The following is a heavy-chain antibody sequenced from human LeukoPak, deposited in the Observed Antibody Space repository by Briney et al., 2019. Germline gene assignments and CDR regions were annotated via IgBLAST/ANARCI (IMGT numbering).Heavy chain of an antibody. CDR3: ARHSPLPYYDFWSGYYSRNWFDP. Sequence: SETLSLTCTVSGGSISSYYWSWIRQPPGKGLEWIGYICTSGSTNYNPSLKSRVTISVDTSKNQFSLKLSSVTAADTAVYYCARHSPLPYYDFWSGYYSRNWFDPWGQGTLVTVSS. CDR2: ICTSGST. J-gene: IGHJ5*02. V-gene: IGHV4-4*09. D-gene: IGHD3-3*01. CDR1: GGSISSYY.